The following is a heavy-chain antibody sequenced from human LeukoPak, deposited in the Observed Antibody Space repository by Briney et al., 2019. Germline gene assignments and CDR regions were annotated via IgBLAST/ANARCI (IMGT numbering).Heavy chain of an antibody. V-gene: IGHV1-18*01. D-gene: IGHD2-2*01. CDR1: GYKFTNFG. Sequence: GASVKVSCKASGYKFTNFGLSWVRQAPGQGLEWMGWISTNNENTHYARKFQGRVTMTTDTSTSTAYMELRSLKSNGTALYYCAREIPYPDCSSSGCYGPWDYWGQGTLVTVSS. CDR3: AREIPYPDCSSSGCYGPWDY. CDR2: ISTNNENT. J-gene: IGHJ4*02.